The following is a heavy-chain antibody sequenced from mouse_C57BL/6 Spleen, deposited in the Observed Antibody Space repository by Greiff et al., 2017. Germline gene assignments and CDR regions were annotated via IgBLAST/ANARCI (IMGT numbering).Heavy chain of an antibody. Sequence: EVKLEESGAELVKPGASVKLSCTASGFNIKDYYMHWVKQRTEQGLEWIGRIDPEAGETKYAPKFPGKATITAATSSNTAYLQLSSLTSEDTAVYYCALYSNYDGGYFDVWGTGTTVTVSS. V-gene: IGHV14-2*01. CDR2: IDPEAGET. D-gene: IGHD2-5*01. CDR3: ALYSNYDGGYFDV. CDR1: GFNIKDYY. J-gene: IGHJ1*03.